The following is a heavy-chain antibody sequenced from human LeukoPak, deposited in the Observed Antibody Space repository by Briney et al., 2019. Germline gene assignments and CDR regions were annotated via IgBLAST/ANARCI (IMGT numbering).Heavy chain of an antibody. CDR1: GGSFSGYY. D-gene: IGHD3-10*01. J-gene: IGHJ5*02. V-gene: IGHV4-34*01. CDR2: INHSGST. Sequence: SETLSLTCAVYGGSFSGYYWSWIRQPPGKGLEWIGEINHSGSTNYNPSLKSRVTISVDTSKNQFSLKLSSGTAADTAVYYCARHPRGYYYGSGRKNWFDPWGQGTLVTVSS. CDR3: ARHPRGYYYGSGRKNWFDP.